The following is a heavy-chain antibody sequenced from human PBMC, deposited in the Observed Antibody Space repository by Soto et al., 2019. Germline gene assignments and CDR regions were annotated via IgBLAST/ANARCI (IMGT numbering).Heavy chain of an antibody. V-gene: IGHV1-2*02. CDR2: INPKSDDT. CDR3: ARSGDNYNRLDY. D-gene: IGHD1-1*01. CDR1: GYPFSDNQ. J-gene: IGHJ4*02. Sequence: ASVKVSCKASGYPFSDNQIHWLRRAPGQGLEWMGRINPKSDDTNYAQKFQGRVTMTRDTSIDTAYLELTGLTSDDTATYYCARSGDNYNRLDYWGQGTPVTVSS.